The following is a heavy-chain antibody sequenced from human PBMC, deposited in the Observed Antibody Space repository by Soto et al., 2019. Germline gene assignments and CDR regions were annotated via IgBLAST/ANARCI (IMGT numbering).Heavy chain of an antibody. CDR3: AKHFVAVVIKGWGY. CDR2: TYYNGNA. V-gene: IGHV4-39*01. D-gene: IGHD3-10*01. CDR1: GGSIDRSNYY. J-gene: IGHJ4*02. Sequence: SETLSLTCNVSGGSIDRSNYYWDWLRQPPGKGLEWIGTTYYNGNAYYNPSLRSRVSMSVDTSKNQLSLKLISVTAADTAVYYCAKHFVAVVIKGWGYWGQGKLVTVS.